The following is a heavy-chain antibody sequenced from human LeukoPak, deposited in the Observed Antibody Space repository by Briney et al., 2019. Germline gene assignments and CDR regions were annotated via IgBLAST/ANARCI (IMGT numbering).Heavy chain of an antibody. D-gene: IGHD3-10*01. Sequence: PSETLSLTCNVSGGSISSYYWSWIRQPPGKRLAWIGDIYYSGSANYNPSLKSRVTISVDTSKNQLSLKLRYVTAADTAVYYCARSYGSGSPCDLWGRGTLVSVSS. CDR2: IYYSGSA. V-gene: IGHV4-59*01. J-gene: IGHJ2*01. CDR1: GGSISSYY. CDR3: ARSYGSGSPCDL.